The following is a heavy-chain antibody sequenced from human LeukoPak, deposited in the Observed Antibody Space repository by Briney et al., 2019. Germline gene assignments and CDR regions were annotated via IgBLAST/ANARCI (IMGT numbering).Heavy chain of an antibody. CDR2: IYYSGRT. CDR3: ARSRGYTYGFDY. Sequence: SETLSLTCTVSGGSISSGDYYWSWIRQPPGKGLEWIGYIYYSGRTDYNPSLKSRVTISVDTSRNQFSLRVSSVTAADTAVYYCARSRGYTYGFDYWGQGTLVTVSS. D-gene: IGHD5-18*01. CDR1: GGSISSGDYY. V-gene: IGHV4-61*08. J-gene: IGHJ4*02.